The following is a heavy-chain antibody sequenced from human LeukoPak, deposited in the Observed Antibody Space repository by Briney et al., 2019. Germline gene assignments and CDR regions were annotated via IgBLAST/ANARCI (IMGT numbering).Heavy chain of an antibody. V-gene: IGHV3-53*01. CDR1: GFSVSGDN. CDR2: TYTDGNT. CDR3: ARAVRSCSATRCISINPFDY. J-gene: IGHJ4*02. D-gene: IGHD2-15*01. Sequence: PGGSLRLSCAASGFSVSGDNMSWVRQAPGKGLEWVSVTYTDGNTYYADSVKGRFTASRDSSKNMLYLQMNSLRAEDTAVYYCARAVRSCSATRCISINPFDYWGQGTLVAVSS.